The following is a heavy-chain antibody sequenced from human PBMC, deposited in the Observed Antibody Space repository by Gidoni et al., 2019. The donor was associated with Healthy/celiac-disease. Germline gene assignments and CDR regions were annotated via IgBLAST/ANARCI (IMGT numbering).Heavy chain of an antibody. CDR1: GYTFTSSG. D-gene: IGHD3-10*01. CDR2: ISAYNGNT. CDR3: ARGGWFGELRSGGMDV. V-gene: IGHV1-18*01. J-gene: IGHJ6*02. Sequence: QVQLVQSGAEVKKPAASVKVSCKATGYTFTSSGRSWVRQAPGQGREWMGWISAYNGNTNYAQKLQGRVTMTTDPSTSTAYMELRSLRSDDTAVYYCARGGWFGELRSGGMDVWGQGTTVTVSS.